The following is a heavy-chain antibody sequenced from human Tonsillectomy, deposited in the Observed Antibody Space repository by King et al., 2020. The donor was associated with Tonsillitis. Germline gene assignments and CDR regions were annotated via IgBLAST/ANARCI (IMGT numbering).Heavy chain of an antibody. CDR3: ARAAVDGYTLRS. CDR2: INPNNGGT. V-gene: IGHV1-2*02. D-gene: IGHD5-24*01. J-gene: IGHJ5*02. Sequence: QLVQSGADVKKPGASVKVSCKASGSTFIGYYVHWVRQAPGQGLEWMGWINPNNGGTIYAQKFQGRVTMTRDTSISPAYMELGRLTSDETAVYYCARAAVDGYTLRSWDQGTLVTVSS. CDR1: GSTFIGYY.